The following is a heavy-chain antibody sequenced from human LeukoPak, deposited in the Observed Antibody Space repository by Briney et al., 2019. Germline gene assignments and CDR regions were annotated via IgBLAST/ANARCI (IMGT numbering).Heavy chain of an antibody. CDR1: GGSISSYY. D-gene: IGHD4-23*01. V-gene: IGHV4-59*12. CDR2: IYYSGST. J-gene: IGHJ5*02. Sequence: SETLSLTCTVSGGSISSYYWSWIRQPPGKGLEWIGNIYYSGSTNYNPSLKSRVTISVDTSKNQFSLKLSSVTAADTAVYYCAREEGDYGGNWGYNWFDPWGQGTLVTVSS. CDR3: AREEGDYGGNWGYNWFDP.